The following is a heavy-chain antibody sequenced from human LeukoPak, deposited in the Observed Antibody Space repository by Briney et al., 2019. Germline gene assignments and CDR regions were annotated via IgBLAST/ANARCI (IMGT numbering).Heavy chain of an antibody. CDR3: ARQPGSGA. J-gene: IGHJ5*01. V-gene: IGHV5-51*01. CDR1: GYSFSGYW. CDR2: IFPGDSDT. D-gene: IGHD1-14*01. Sequence: GESLNISFKASGYSFSGYWIAWVRQMPGKGLEWMGIIFPGDSDTRYSPSFQGQVTISADKATSTVYLQWRTLRASDSAMYYCARQPGSGAWGQETLVTVSS.